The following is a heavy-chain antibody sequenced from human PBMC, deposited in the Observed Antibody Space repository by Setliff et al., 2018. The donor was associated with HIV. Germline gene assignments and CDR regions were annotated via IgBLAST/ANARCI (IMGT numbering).Heavy chain of an antibody. V-gene: IGHV7-4-1*02. J-gene: IGHJ4*02. Sequence: VSCKASGYTFTTYGMNWVRQAPGQGLEWMGWINTNTGNPTYAQGFTGRFVFSLDTSVSTAFLQISTLKAEDTAVYYCARLSPYGDYLLFQYWGQGTQVTVS. D-gene: IGHD4-17*01. CDR3: ARLSPYGDYLLFQY. CDR1: GYTFTTYG. CDR2: INTNTGNP.